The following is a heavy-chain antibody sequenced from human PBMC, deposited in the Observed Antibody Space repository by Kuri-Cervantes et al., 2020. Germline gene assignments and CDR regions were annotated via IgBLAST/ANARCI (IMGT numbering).Heavy chain of an antibody. Sequence: SVKVSCKASGGTFSRYGINWVRQAPGQGLEWMGGIIPVFGTANYAQKFQGRVTITADESTSTAYMELSSLRSEDTAVYYCVRASDYGDYVGCFDYWGQGTLVTVSS. CDR2: IIPVFGTA. V-gene: IGHV1-69*13. J-gene: IGHJ4*02. CDR1: GGTFSRYG. CDR3: VRASDYGDYVGCFDY. D-gene: IGHD4-17*01.